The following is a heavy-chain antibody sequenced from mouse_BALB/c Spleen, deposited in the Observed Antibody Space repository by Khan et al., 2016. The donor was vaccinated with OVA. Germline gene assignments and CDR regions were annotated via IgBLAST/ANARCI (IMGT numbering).Heavy chain of an antibody. D-gene: IGHD1-2*01. CDR2: INTNGGNT. V-gene: IGHV5-6-3*01. CDR1: GFTFSSYG. J-gene: IGHJ4*01. CDR3: VRARNSLLRLRGAMDY. Sequence: EVELVESGGGLVQPGGSLKLSCAASGFTFSSYGMSWVRQTPDKRLELVATINTNGGNTYYPDSVKGRFTISRDNAKNTLYLQMSSLKSEDTAMYYCVRARNSLLRLRGAMDYWGQGNSVTVSS.